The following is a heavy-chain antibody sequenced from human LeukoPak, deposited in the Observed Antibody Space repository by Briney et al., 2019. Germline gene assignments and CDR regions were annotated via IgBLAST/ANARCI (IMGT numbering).Heavy chain of an antibody. Sequence: PGGSLRLSCAASGFTFGDYYMSWIRQAPGKGLEWVSYISSSGNSISYADSVKGRFTISRDNAKNSLFLQMNSLRAEDTVVYYCARDQVSIAGTGIDYWGQGTLVTVSS. V-gene: IGHV3-11*04. J-gene: IGHJ4*02. CDR1: GFTFGDYY. CDR3: ARDQVSIAGTGIDY. D-gene: IGHD6-13*01. CDR2: ISSSGNSI.